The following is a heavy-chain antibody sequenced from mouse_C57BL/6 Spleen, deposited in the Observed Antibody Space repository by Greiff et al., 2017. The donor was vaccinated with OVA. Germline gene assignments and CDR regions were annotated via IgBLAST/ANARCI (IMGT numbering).Heavy chain of an antibody. Sequence: QVQLKESGAELVRPGSSVKLSCKASGYTFTSYWMHWVKQRPIQGLEWIGNIDPSDSETHYNQKFKDKATLTVDKSSSTAYMQLSSLTSEDSAVYYCARMDYGSSPFDYWGQGTTLTVSS. CDR2: IDPSDSET. V-gene: IGHV1-52*01. D-gene: IGHD1-1*01. CDR3: ARMDYGSSPFDY. CDR1: GYTFTSYW. J-gene: IGHJ2*01.